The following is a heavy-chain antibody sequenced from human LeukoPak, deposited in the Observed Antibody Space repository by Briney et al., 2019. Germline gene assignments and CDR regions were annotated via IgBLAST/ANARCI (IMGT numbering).Heavy chain of an antibody. Sequence: GASVKVSCKASGYTFTGYYMHWVRQAPGQGLEWMGWINPNSGGTNYAQKFQGRVTMTRDTSISTAYMELSRLRSDDTAVYYCARAYYDFWSQNWFDPWGQGTLVTVSS. CDR3: ARAYYDFWSQNWFDP. CDR2: INPNSGGT. V-gene: IGHV1-2*02. J-gene: IGHJ5*02. D-gene: IGHD3-3*01. CDR1: GYTFTGYY.